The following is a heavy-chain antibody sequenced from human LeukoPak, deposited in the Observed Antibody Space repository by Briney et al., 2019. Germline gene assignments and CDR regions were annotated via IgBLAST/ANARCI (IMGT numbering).Heavy chain of an antibody. CDR2: ISYDGSNK. V-gene: IGHV3-30-3*01. J-gene: IGHJ5*02. Sequence: GGSLRLSCAASGFTFSSYAMHWVRQAPGKGLEWVAVISYDGSNKYYADSVKGRFTISRDNARNTLYLQMDTLRAEDTAVYYCARGGAVPANCFDPWGQGTLVTVSS. CDR3: ARGGAVPANCFDP. D-gene: IGHD2-2*01. CDR1: GFTFSSYA.